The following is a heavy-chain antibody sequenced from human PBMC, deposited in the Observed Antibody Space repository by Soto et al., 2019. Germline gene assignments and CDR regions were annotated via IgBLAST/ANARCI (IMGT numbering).Heavy chain of an antibody. J-gene: IGHJ3*02. CDR2: IWYDGRNK. CDR3: VVGPRLPQAFDI. Sequence: QVQLVESGGGVVQPGRSLRLSCAASGFTFSHYGMHWVRQAPGKGLVWVEVIWYDGRNKNYADSVKGRFTISRDSSKNTLYLQITSLRADDTAVYYCVVGPRLPQAFDIWGQGTMVTVSS. V-gene: IGHV3-33*01. CDR1: GFTFSHYG. D-gene: IGHD3-16*01.